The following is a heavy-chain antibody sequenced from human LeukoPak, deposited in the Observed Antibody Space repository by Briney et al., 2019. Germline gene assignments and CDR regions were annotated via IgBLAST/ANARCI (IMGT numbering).Heavy chain of an antibody. Sequence: KRGESLKISCKGSGYSFTSYWIGWVRQMPGEGLEWMGIIYPGDSDTRYSPSFQGQVTISADKSISTAYLQWSSLKASDTAMYYCAIARELVGAAGNFDYWGQGTLVTVSS. CDR1: GYSFTSYW. V-gene: IGHV5-51*01. CDR2: IYPGDSDT. D-gene: IGHD1-26*01. CDR3: AIARELVGAAGNFDY. J-gene: IGHJ4*02.